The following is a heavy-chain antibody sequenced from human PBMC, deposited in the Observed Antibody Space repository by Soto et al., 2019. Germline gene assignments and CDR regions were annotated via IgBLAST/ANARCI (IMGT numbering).Heavy chain of an antibody. CDR3: ARDRDIVVVPAASYYYYGMDV. J-gene: IGHJ6*02. CDR1: GYTFTGYY. Sequence: ASVMVSCKASGYTFTGYYMHWVRQAPGQGLEWMGWISAYNGNTNYAQKLQGRVTMTTATSTSTAYMELRSLRSDDTAVYYCARDRDIVVVPAASYYYYGMDVWGQGTTVTVSS. CDR2: ISAYNGNT. D-gene: IGHD2-2*01. V-gene: IGHV1-18*04.